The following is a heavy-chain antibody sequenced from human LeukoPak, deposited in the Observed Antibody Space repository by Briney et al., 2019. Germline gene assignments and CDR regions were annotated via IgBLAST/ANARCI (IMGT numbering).Heavy chain of an antibody. D-gene: IGHD6-19*01. V-gene: IGHV1-69-2*01. CDR3: ATNPGIAVAGTGNY. J-gene: IGHJ4*02. CDR2: VDPEDGET. CDR1: GYTFTDYY. Sequence: ASVKVSCKVSGYTFTDYYMHWVQQAPGKELEWMGLVDPEDGETIYAEKFQGRVTITADTSTDTAYMELSSLRSEDTAVYYCATNPGIAVAGTGNYWGQGTLVTVSS.